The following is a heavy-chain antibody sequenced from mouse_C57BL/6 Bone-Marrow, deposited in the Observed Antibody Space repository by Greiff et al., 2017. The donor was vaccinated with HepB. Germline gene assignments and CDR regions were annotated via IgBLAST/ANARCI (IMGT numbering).Heavy chain of an antibody. V-gene: IGHV2-2*01. Sequence: QVQLQQSGPGLVQPSQSLSITCTVSGFSLTSYGVHWVRQSPGKGLEWLGVIWSGGSTDYNAAFISRLSISKDNSKSQVFFKMNSLQADDTAIYYCARLRFAYWGQGTLVTVCA. CDR3: ARLRFAY. CDR2: IWSGGST. CDR1: GFSLTSYG. J-gene: IGHJ3*01.